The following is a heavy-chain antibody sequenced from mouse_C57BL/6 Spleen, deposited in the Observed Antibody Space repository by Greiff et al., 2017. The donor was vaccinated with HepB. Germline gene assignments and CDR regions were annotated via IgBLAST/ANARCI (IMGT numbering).Heavy chain of an antibody. Sequence: EVQLQQSGPELVKPGASVKMSCKASGYTFTDYNMHWVKQSHGKSLEWIGYINPNNGGTSYNQKFKGKATLTVNKSSSTAYMELRSLTSEDSAVYYCESEGYDYGFDVWGTGTTVTVSS. CDR1: GYTFTDYN. D-gene: IGHD2-4*01. V-gene: IGHV1-22*01. CDR3: ESEGYDYGFDV. J-gene: IGHJ1*03. CDR2: INPNNGGT.